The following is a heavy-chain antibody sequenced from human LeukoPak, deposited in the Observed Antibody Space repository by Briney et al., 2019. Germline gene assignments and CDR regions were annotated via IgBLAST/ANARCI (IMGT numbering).Heavy chain of an antibody. V-gene: IGHV3-7*04. J-gene: IGHJ4*02. CDR3: ARGDGCSSTSCYHIDF. D-gene: IGHD2-2*01. Sequence: GGSLRLSCAASGFTFSRYWMSWFRQAPGKGLEWVANIKEDGREGYYGGSVKGRFAISRGNAQNSLYLRMNSLRAEDTAVYYCARGDGCSSTSCYHIDFWGQGTLVTVSS. CDR2: IKEDGREG. CDR1: GFTFSRYW.